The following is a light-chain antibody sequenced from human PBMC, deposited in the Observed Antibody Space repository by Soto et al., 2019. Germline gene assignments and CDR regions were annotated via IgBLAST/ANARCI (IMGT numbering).Light chain of an antibody. CDR1: SSDIGGYKY. CDR3: TSYSRYSVLV. V-gene: IGLV2-14*01. Sequence: QSALTQPASVSGSPGQSITISRTGTSSDIGGYKYVSWYHQHPGKAPKLIIFEVSNRPSGVSDRFSGSNSGNTASLTISGLQAEDEADYYCTSYSRYSVLVFGGGTKVTVL. CDR2: EVS. J-gene: IGLJ3*02.